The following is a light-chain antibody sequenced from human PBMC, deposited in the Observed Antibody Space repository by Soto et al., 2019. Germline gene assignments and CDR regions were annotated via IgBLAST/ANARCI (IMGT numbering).Light chain of an antibody. J-gene: IGKJ1*01. CDR2: AAS. V-gene: IGKV3-15*01. CDR1: QRVSSH. Sequence: ETVMTQSPVTLSVSPGDTATLSCRASQRVSSHLAWYQQKPGQAPRLLIYAASTRATGIPVRFSGSGSETEFTLTIGSLQSEDSALYYCHQYNNWPWTFGQGTKVDI. CDR3: HQYNNWPWT.